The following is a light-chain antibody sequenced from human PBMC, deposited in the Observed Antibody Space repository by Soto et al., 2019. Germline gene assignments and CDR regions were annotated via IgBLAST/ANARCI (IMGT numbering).Light chain of an antibody. Sequence: QSALTQPASVSGSPGQSITIFCSGTSSDVGAYKFVSWYRHHPGKAPQVMIYEVSNRPSGVSNRFSGSRSGTSASLAISGLQSDDEAVYFCSTWDDSLNGWVFGGGTKLTVL. J-gene: IGLJ3*02. CDR2: EVS. V-gene: IGLV2-14*01. CDR3: STWDDSLNGWV. CDR1: SSDVGAYKF.